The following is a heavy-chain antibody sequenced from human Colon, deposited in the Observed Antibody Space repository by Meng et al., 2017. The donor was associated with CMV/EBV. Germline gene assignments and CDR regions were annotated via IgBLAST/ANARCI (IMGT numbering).Heavy chain of an antibody. D-gene: IGHD1-26*01. CDR2: INHTGST. CDR1: GGSFSGYY. J-gene: IGHJ3*02. CDR3: ASKWEPGAFDI. Sequence: QVQLQQWGPGLMKPSETLYLTSSVYGGSFSGYYWSWIRQPPGKGLEWIGEINHTGSTNYNPSLKSRGTLSVDTSKNQFSLKLSSVTAANTAVYYCASKWEPGAFDIWGQGTMVTVSS. V-gene: IGHV4-34*01.